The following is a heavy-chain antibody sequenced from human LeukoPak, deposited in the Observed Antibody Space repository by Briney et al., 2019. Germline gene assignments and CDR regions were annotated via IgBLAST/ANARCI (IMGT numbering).Heavy chain of an antibody. CDR1: GLTLSGYW. V-gene: IGHV3-74*01. CDR3: STVEHF. Sequence: GGSLILSCSASGLTLSGYWMHWVRQIPGKGLVWVSRIDSDGSGTSYADSVKGRFTISRDDVKNMLYLQMNSLRVEDTGLYYCSTVEHFWGQGTLVTVSS. D-gene: IGHD1/OR15-1a*01. CDR2: IDSDGSGT. J-gene: IGHJ4*02.